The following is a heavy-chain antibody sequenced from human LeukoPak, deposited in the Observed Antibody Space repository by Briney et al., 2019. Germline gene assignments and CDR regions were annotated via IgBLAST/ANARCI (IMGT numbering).Heavy chain of an antibody. CDR1: GFTFSIYG. CDR2: IWFDGSKK. Sequence: PGKSLRLSCAASGFTFSIYGMHWVRQAPGKGLEWVAVIWFDGSKKEYADSVKGRFTISRDNSKNTLYLQMDSLRAEDTAVYYCAGGYCKGGYCPYLDYWGQGTLVTVSS. D-gene: IGHD2-15*01. J-gene: IGHJ4*02. CDR3: AGGYCKGGYCPYLDY. V-gene: IGHV3-33*01.